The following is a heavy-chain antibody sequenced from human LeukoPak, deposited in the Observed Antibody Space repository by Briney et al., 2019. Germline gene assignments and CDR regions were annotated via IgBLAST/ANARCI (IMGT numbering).Heavy chain of an antibody. CDR1: GYTLTELS. CDR2: FDPEDGET. J-gene: IGHJ4*02. CDR3: ARYSGYDSIPDY. D-gene: IGHD5-12*01. Sequence: ASVKVSCKVSGYTLTELSMHWVRQAPGKGLEWMGGFDPEDGETIYAQKFQGRVTMTEDTSTDTAYMELSSLRSEDTAVYYCARYSGYDSIPDYWGQGTLVTVSS. V-gene: IGHV1-24*01.